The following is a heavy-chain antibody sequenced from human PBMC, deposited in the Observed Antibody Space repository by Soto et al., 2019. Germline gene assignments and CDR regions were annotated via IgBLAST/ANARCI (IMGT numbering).Heavy chain of an antibody. CDR1: GFTFSSYG. D-gene: IGHD5-12*01. CDR3: LRAAGYSGNDYVYYYGMDV. V-gene: IGHV3-33*01. CDR2: VWYDGGNK. Sequence: QVQLVESGGGVVQPGRSLRLSCAASGFTFSSYGMHWVRQAPGKGLEWVALVWYDGGNKYYADSVKGRFTISRDNSKNTLYLQMNSLRDKDTAVYYCLRAAGYSGNDYVYYYGMDVWGQGTTVTVSS. J-gene: IGHJ6*02.